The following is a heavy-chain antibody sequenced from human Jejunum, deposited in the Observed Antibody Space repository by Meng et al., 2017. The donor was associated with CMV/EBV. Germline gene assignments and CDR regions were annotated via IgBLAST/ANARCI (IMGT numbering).Heavy chain of an antibody. CDR3: AGTWIQL. CDR1: EFPFSRFW. J-gene: IGHJ4*02. V-gene: IGHV3-7*01. Sequence: LTCAASEFPFSRFWMSWVRQAPGKGLEWVANIKQDGSEKNYVDSVKGRFTISRDNAKKSLYLQMNSLRVEDTAVYYCAGTWIQLWGQGTLVTVSS. D-gene: IGHD5-18*01. CDR2: IKQDGSEK.